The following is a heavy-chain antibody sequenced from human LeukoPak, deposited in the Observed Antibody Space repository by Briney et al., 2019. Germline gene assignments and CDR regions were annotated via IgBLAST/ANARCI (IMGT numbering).Heavy chain of an antibody. CDR2: ISGSGGST. CDR1: GFTFSSYA. J-gene: IGHJ4*02. V-gene: IGHV3-23*01. D-gene: IGHD3-10*01. CDR3: ARDFKGDYYGSGSYYNRPLDY. Sequence: GGSLRLSCAASGFTFSSYAMSWVRQAPGKGLEWVSAISGSGGSTYYADSVKGRFTISRDNSKNTLYLQMNSLRAEDTALYHCARDFKGDYYGSGSYYNRPLDYWGQGTLVTVSS.